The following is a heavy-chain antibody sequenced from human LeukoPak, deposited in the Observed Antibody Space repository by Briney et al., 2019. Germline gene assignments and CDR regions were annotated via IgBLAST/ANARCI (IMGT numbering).Heavy chain of an antibody. CDR1: GGSISSSSYY. CDR3: ARNMVRGCCSRRYFDY. V-gene: IGHV4-39*07. Sequence: SETLSLTCTVSGGSISSSSYYWGWIRQPPGKGLEWIGSIYYSGSTYYNPSLKSRVTISVDTSKNQFSLKLSSVTAADTAVYYCARNMVRGCCSRRYFDYWGQGTLSPSPQ. D-gene: IGHD3-10*01. CDR2: IYYSGST. J-gene: IGHJ4*02.